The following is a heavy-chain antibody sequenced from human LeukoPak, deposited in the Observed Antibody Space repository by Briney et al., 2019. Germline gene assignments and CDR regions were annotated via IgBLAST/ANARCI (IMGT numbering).Heavy chain of an antibody. V-gene: IGHV3-11*01. CDR1: GFTFSDYY. D-gene: IGHD3-3*01. Sequence: PGGSLRLSCAASGFTFSDYYMNWIRQAPGKGLEWVSYISSSGSSIYYADSVKGRFTISRDNSKNTLYLQMNSLRAEDTAVYYCAVEGGGFWSGGVHFDYWGQGTLVTVSS. J-gene: IGHJ4*02. CDR2: ISSSGSSI. CDR3: AVEGGGFWSGGVHFDY.